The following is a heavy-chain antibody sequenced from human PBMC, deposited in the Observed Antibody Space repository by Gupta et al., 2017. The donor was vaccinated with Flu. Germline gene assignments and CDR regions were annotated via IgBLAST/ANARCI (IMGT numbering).Heavy chain of an antibody. CDR2: ISMSGTTI. CDR3: ARGGPNGYYHHGMDV. J-gene: IGHJ6*02. D-gene: IGHD3-3*01. V-gene: IGHV3-48*03. CDR1: GFTFNTYE. Sequence: EVQLVESGGALVQPGRSLRLSCTASGFTFNTYEMNWVRQAPGKGLEWISYISMSGTTIYYADSVKGRFAISRDNTKNSLYLQMNSLRVEDTATYHCARGGPNGYYHHGMDVWGQGTTVTVSS.